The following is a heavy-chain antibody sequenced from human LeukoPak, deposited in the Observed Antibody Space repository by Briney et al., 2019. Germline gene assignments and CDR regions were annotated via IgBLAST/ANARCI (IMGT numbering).Heavy chain of an antibody. D-gene: IGHD6-19*01. V-gene: IGHV6-1*01. Sequence: SQTLSLTCPISGDSVPSNSAAWNRIRQSRSRGLEWVGRTYYRSKWYNGCPGSGKSRITINQDPSKNLISLQLNSVTCENTDVYYGARGVSSAWPFDYWGQGTLVTVSS. CDR3: ARGVSSAWPFDY. J-gene: IGHJ4*02. CDR2: TYYRSKWYN. CDR1: GDSVPSNSAA.